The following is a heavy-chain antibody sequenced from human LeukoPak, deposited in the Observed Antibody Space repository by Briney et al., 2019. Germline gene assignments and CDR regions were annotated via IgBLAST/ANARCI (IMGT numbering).Heavy chain of an antibody. V-gene: IGHV1-69*05. D-gene: IGHD6-13*01. CDR1: GGTFSSYA. CDR2: IIPIFGTA. J-gene: IGHJ4*02. CDR3: ATGTAAAGTPFDY. Sequence: SVKVSCKASGGTFSSYAISWVRQAPGQGLEWMGGIIPIFGTANYAQKFQGRVTITTDESTSTAYMELSSLRSEDTAVYYCATGTAAAGTPFDYWGQGTLVTVSS.